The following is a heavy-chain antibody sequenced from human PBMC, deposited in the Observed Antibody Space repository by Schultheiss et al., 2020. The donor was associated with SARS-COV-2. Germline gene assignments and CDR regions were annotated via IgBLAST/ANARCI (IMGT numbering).Heavy chain of an antibody. CDR1: GFTVSSNY. J-gene: IGHJ4*02. CDR2: IKQDGSEL. D-gene: IGHD2-2*01. Sequence: GGSLRLSCAASGFTVSSNYMSWVRQAPGKGLEWVANIKQDGSELYYMDSVKGRFTISRDSAKNSVYLQMNSLRAEDTAVYYCVQLRSFDYWGQGTLVTVSS. CDR3: VQLRSFDY. V-gene: IGHV3-7*03.